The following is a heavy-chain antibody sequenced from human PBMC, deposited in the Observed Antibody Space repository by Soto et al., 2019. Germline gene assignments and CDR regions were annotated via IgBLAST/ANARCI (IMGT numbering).Heavy chain of an antibody. V-gene: IGHV3-23*01. Sequence: PGGSLRLSCAGSGSTFTDFTMTWVRQAPGKGLEWVSAISGDGLSTYYAGSVKGRFTISRDNSKTTLYLQMNSLRAEDTAVHYCARRPDAFDIWGRGTMVTVSS. CDR3: ARRPDAFDI. J-gene: IGHJ3*02. CDR1: GSTFTDFT. CDR2: ISGDGLST.